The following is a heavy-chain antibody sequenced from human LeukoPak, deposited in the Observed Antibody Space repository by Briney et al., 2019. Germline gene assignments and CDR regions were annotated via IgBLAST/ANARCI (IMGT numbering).Heavy chain of an antibody. CDR3: ARDPSLDYGDYVNNWFDP. V-gene: IGHV1-69*01. CDR1: GGTFSSYA. J-gene: IGHJ5*02. Sequence: SVKVSCKASGGTFSSYAISWVRQAPGQGLEWMGGIIPIFGTANYAQKFQGRATITADESTSTAYMELSSLRSEDTAVYYCARDPSLDYGDYVNNWFDPWGQGTLVTVSS. D-gene: IGHD4-17*01. CDR2: IIPIFGTA.